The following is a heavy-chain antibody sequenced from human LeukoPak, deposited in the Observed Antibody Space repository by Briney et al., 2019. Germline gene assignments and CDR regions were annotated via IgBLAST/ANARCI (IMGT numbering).Heavy chain of an antibody. V-gene: IGHV1-2*04. CDR2: INPNSGGT. Sequence: ASVKVSCKASGYTFTGYYMHWVRQAPGPGLEWMGWINPNSGGTNYAQKFQGWVTMTRDTSISTAYMELSRLRSDDTAVYYCASSSGIFFPAEYFQHWGQGTLVTVSS. CDR1: GYTFTGYY. D-gene: IGHD3-3*01. CDR3: ASSSGIFFPAEYFQH. J-gene: IGHJ1*01.